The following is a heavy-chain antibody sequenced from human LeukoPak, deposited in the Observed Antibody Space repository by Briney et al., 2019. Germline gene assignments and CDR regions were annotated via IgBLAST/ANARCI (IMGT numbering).Heavy chain of an antibody. CDR2: INHSGST. V-gene: IGHV4-34*01. CDR3: ARGRSY. CDR1: GGSFSGYY. J-gene: IGHJ4*02. Sequence: SVTLSLTCAVYGGSFSGYYWSWIRQPPGKGLEWIGEINHSGSTNYNPSLKSRVTISVDTSKNQFSLKLSSVTAADTAVYYCARGRSYWGQGTLVTVSS.